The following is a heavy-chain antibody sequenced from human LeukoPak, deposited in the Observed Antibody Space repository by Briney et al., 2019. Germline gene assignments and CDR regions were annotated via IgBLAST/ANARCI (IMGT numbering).Heavy chain of an antibody. J-gene: IGHJ4*02. V-gene: IGHV4-59*01. CDR1: GGSISSYY. CDR3: ARAEGGFERPRGAGSYYPAFDY. D-gene: IGHD3-10*01. CDR2: IYYSGST. Sequence: PSETLSLTCTVSGGSISSYYWSWIRQPPGKGLEWIGYIYYSGSTNYNPSLKSRVTISVDTSKNQFSLKLSSVTAADTAVYYCARAEGGFERPRGAGSYYPAFDYWGQGTLVTVSS.